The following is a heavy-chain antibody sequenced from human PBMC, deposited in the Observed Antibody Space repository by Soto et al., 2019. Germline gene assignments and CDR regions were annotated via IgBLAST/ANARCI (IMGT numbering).Heavy chain of an antibody. J-gene: IGHJ4*02. CDR1: GFTFSNYW. CDR3: ARGWPQCASGSHLAY. CDR2: INTDGSST. V-gene: IGHV3-74*01. Sequence: EVQLAESGGGLVQPGGSLRLSCAASGFTFSNYWMHWVRQAPGKGLVWVSRINTDGSSTTYADSVQGRFTISRDNAKNRLSLQMNSLRAEDTAVYYCARGWPQCASGSHLAYWGQGTLVTVSS. D-gene: IGHD3-10*01.